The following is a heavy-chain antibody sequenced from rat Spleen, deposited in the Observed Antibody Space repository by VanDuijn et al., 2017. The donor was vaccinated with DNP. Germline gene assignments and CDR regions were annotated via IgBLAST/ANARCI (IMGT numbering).Heavy chain of an antibody. CDR2: ISYSGSS. Sequence: EVQLQESGPGLVKPSHSLSLTGSVTGFSITTNYWGWIRKFPGNKMEWIGHISYSGSSGYNPSLKSRISITRDTSKNQFFLQLNSVTTEDTATYYCARTSGFDYWGQGVMVRVSS. V-gene: IGHV3-1*01. D-gene: IGHD1-4*01. J-gene: IGHJ2*01. CDR3: ARTSGFDY. CDR1: GFSITTNY.